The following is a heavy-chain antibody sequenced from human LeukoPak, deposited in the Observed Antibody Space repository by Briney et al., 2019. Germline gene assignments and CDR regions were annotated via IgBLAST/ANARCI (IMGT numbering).Heavy chain of an antibody. CDR2: ISSSSSYI. CDR3: ARGTLLVDIVAMKHYYYYGMDV. D-gene: IGHD5-12*01. Sequence: GGSLRLSCAASGFTFSSYSMNWVRQAPGKGLEWVSSISSSSSYIYYADSVKGRFTISRDNAKNSLYLQMNSLRAEDTAVYYCARGTLLVDIVAMKHYYYYGMDVWGKGTTVTVSS. J-gene: IGHJ6*04. CDR1: GFTFSSYS. V-gene: IGHV3-21*01.